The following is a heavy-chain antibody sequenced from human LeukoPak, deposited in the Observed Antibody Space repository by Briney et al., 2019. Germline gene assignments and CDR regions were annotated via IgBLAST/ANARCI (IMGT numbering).Heavy chain of an antibody. Sequence: SETLSLTCTVSGASTSRYYWSWIRQHPGKGLEFLGYIFYSGIVNYNPSLKSRVTKSVDSSKNQVSLKVRSVTAADTAVYYCQGAAAAYVDYWGQGTLLTVSS. CDR3: QGAAAAYVDY. CDR1: GASTSRYY. V-gene: IGHV4-59*01. J-gene: IGHJ4*02. CDR2: IFYSGIV. D-gene: IGHD6-13*01.